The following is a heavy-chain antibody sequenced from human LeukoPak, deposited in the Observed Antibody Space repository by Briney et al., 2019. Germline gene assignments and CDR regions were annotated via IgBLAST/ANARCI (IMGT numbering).Heavy chain of an antibody. CDR1: GGSISSGGYY. V-gene: IGHV4-31*03. D-gene: IGHD5-18*01. CDR2: IYYSGST. Sequence: SETLSLTCTVSGGSISSGGYYWSWIRQHPGKGLEWIGYIYYSGSTYYNPSLKSRVTISVDTSMNQFSLKLSSVTAADTAVYYCARSRIQLWNSPFDYWGQGTLVTVSS. J-gene: IGHJ4*02. CDR3: ARSRIQLWNSPFDY.